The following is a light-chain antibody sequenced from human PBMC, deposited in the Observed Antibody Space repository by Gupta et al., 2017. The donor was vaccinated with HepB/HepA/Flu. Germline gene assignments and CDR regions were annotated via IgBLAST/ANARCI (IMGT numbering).Light chain of an antibody. CDR1: QSMSSW. J-gene: IGKJ1*01. CDR3: QQYNSFSWT. CDR2: KAS. Sequence: DIQMTQSPSTLSASVGDRVTITCRASQSMSSWLAWYQQKPGKAPKLLVYKASSLESVVPSRFSGSGSGTEFTLTISSLQPDDVATYYCQQYNSFSWTFGQGTRVEIK. V-gene: IGKV1-5*03.